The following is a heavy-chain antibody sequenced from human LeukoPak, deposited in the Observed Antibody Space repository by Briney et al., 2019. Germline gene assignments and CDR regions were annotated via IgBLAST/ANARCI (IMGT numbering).Heavy chain of an antibody. V-gene: IGHV4-59*01. CDR2: IYYSGYT. CDR1: GGSISSYY. CDR3: ARETSQKGAHYMDV. D-gene: IGHD3-16*01. Sequence: SETLSLTCAVSGGSISSYYWSWIRQPPGKGLKWIGNIYYSGYTTYSPSLRSRVTISVDTSKNQFSLKLSSVTAADTAVYYCARETSQKGAHYMDVWGKGPRSPSP. J-gene: IGHJ6*03.